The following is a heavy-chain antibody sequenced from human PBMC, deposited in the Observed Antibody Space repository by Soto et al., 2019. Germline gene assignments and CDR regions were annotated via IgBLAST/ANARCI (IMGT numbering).Heavy chain of an antibody. D-gene: IGHD6-13*01. CDR3: ARVRGTAGKRYFDY. J-gene: IGHJ4*02. Sequence: PSETLSLTCTVSGGSMIAYYWNWMWQPPGKGLQWIGYTYYSGSTTYNPSLKSRVTISVDSSKNQFSLKLDSVTPADTAVYYCARVRGTAGKRYFDYWGPGTLVTVSS. V-gene: IGHV4-59*01. CDR2: TYYSGST. CDR1: GGSMIAYY.